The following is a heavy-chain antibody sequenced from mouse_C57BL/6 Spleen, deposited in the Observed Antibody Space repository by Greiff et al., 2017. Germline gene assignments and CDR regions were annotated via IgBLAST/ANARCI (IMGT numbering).Heavy chain of an antibody. CDR2: IDPEDGDT. J-gene: IGHJ3*01. D-gene: IGHD3-2*02. V-gene: IGHV14-1*01. CDR3: TTEDSSGYVAWFAY. Sequence: EVQLQQSGAELVRPGASVKLSCTASGFNIKDYYMHWVKQRPEQGLEWIGRIDPEDGDTKYAPKFQGKATMTADTSSNTAYLQLSSLTSEDTAVYYCTTEDSSGYVAWFAYWGQGTLVTVSA. CDR1: GFNIKDYY.